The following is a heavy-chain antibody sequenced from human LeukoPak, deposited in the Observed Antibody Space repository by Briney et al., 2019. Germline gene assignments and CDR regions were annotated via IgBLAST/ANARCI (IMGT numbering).Heavy chain of an antibody. V-gene: IGHV1-2*02. CDR3: ARGITMVRRVIARLNWFDP. CDR2: INPNSGGT. Sequence: ASVTVSCKASGYTFTGYYVHWVRQAPGQGLEWMGWINPNSGGTNYAQTFQGRVTMTRDKSISTAYMELSRLRSDDTAVYYCARGITMVRRVIARLNWFDPWGQGTLVTVSS. CDR1: GYTFTGYY. D-gene: IGHD3-10*01. J-gene: IGHJ5*02.